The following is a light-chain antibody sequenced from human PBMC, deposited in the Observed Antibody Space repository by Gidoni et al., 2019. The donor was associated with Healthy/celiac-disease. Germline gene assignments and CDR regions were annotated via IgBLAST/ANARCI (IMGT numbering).Light chain of an antibody. J-gene: IGKJ2*01. CDR2: DAS. CDR3: QQRSNWPSYT. CDR1: QSVSSY. V-gene: IGKV3-11*01. Sequence: IVLTQSPATLSLSPGERATLSCRASQSVSSYLAWYQQKPGQAPRLLIYDASNRATGIPARFSGSGSGTDCTLTISSLEPEDFAVYYCQQRSNWPSYTFGQGTKLEIK.